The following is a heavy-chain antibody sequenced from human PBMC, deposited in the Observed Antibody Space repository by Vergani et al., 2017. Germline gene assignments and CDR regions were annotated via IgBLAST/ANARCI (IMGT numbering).Heavy chain of an antibody. V-gene: IGHV4-59*01. CDR3: ARGSVVGAIFDY. Sequence: QVQLQESGPGLVKPSETLSLTCTVSGGSISSYYWSWIRQPPGKGLEWIGYIYYSGSTNYNPSLKSRVTISVDTSKNQFPLKLSSVTAADTAVYYCARGSVVGAIFDYWGQGTLVTVSS. J-gene: IGHJ4*02. CDR2: IYYSGST. CDR1: GGSISSYY. D-gene: IGHD1-26*01.